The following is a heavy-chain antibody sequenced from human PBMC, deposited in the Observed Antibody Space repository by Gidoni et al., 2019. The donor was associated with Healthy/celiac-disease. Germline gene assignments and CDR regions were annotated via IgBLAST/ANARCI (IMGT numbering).Heavy chain of an antibody. CDR2: ISSSSSYI. J-gene: IGHJ4*02. Sequence: EVQLVESGGGRVKSGGSLRRYCVASGFTFSSYSMNWVRQDPGKGRGWVSSISSSSSYIYYAGSVKGRFTISRDNAKNCLYLQMNSLRAEDTAVYYCARGAVAGYLDYGGQGTLVTVSS. CDR1: GFTFSSYS. D-gene: IGHD6-19*01. CDR3: ARGAVAGYLDY. V-gene: IGHV3-21*01.